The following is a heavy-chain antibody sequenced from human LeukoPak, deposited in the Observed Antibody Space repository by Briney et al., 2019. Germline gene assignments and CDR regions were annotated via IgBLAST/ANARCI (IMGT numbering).Heavy chain of an antibody. CDR2: ISGFNGNT. CDR3: ARMARGVPYYYGMDV. V-gene: IGHV1-18*01. J-gene: IGHJ6*02. CDR1: GYTFTNYG. Sequence: ASVKVSCKASGYTFTNYGISWVRQAPGQGVEWMGWISGFNGNTNYGQKVQGRVTMTTDTSTITAYMELRSLRSDDTAVYYCARMARGVPYYYGMDVWGQGTTVTVSS. D-gene: IGHD3-10*01.